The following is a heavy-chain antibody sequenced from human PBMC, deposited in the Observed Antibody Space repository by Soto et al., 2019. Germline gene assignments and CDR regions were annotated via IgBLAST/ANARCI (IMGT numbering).Heavy chain of an antibody. D-gene: IGHD1-26*01. CDR1: GFTFSSYG. Sequence: QVQLVESGGGVVQPGRSLRLSCAASGFTFSSYGMHWVRQAPGKGLEWVAVISYDGSNKYYADSVKGRFTISRDNSKNTLYLQMNSLRAEDTAVYYCAKDSDGGLLGAPIDYWGQGTLVTVSS. CDR3: AKDSDGGLLGAPIDY. CDR2: ISYDGSNK. V-gene: IGHV3-30*18. J-gene: IGHJ4*02.